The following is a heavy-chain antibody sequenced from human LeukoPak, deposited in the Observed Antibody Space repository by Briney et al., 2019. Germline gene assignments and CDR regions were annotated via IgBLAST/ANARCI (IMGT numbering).Heavy chain of an antibody. Sequence: ASVKVSCKASGYTFTSYSIHWVRQAPGQGLEWMGIINPRGGSTSYAQKFQGRVTMTRDTSTSTVYMELSSLRSEDTAVYYCARVTSSGCFDYWGQGTLVTVSS. J-gene: IGHJ4*02. CDR2: INPRGGST. D-gene: IGHD6-19*01. V-gene: IGHV1-46*01. CDR3: ARVTSSGCFDY. CDR1: GYTFTSYS.